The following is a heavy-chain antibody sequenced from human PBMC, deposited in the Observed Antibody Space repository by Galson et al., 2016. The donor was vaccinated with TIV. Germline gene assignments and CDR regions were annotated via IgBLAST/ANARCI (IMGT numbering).Heavy chain of an antibody. CDR3: TKDRSIAAPRDMDV. J-gene: IGHJ6*02. Sequence: SVKVSCKATGYTFTSFGIAWVRQAPGQGLEWMGWISGYNGKTYYAQNFQDRVTITTDTSTNTAYMELSSLRSDDTAVYYCTKDRSIAAPRDMDVWGQGTAVTVSS. V-gene: IGHV1-18*01. CDR1: GYTFTSFG. CDR2: ISGYNGKT. D-gene: IGHD6-6*01.